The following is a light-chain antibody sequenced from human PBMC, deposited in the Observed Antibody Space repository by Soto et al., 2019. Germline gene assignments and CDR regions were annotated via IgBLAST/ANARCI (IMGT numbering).Light chain of an antibody. V-gene: IGLV1-40*01. CDR1: RSNIGAGYD. Sequence: QSVLTQAPSESGAPGQRVTISCTGSRSNIGAGYDVHWYQQLPGTAPKLLIEGNSNRPSGVPDRFSGSKSGTSASLAITGLQAEDEADYYCQSYDISLSGVVFGGGTKLTVL. CDR3: QSYDISLSGVV. CDR2: GNS. J-gene: IGLJ2*01.